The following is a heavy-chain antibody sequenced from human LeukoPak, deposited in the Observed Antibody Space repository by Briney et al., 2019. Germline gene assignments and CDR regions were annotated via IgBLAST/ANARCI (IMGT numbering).Heavy chain of an antibody. Sequence: SQTLSLTCAISGDSVSSNSVTWNWIRQSPSRGLEWLGRTYYRSTWYNDYAVSVRGRITVNPDTSKNQFSLHLNSVTPEDTAVYYCARRLTQFDCFDPWGQGILVTVSS. CDR3: ARRLTQFDCFDP. CDR1: GDSVSSNSVT. D-gene: IGHD2-21*02. CDR2: TYYRSTWYN. J-gene: IGHJ5*02. V-gene: IGHV6-1*01.